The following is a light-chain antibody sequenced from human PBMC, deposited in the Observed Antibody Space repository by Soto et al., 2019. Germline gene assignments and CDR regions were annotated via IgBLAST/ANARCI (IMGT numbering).Light chain of an antibody. J-gene: IGKJ1*01. Sequence: EIALTQSPGTLSLSPGERATLSCRASQSVSGSYLAWYQQKPGQAPRLLIYGASSRATGIPDRFSGSGSGTDFTLTISRLEPEDFAVYYCQQYNNWPRTFGQGTKVDIK. CDR1: QSVSGSY. CDR2: GAS. CDR3: QQYNNWPRT. V-gene: IGKV3-20*01.